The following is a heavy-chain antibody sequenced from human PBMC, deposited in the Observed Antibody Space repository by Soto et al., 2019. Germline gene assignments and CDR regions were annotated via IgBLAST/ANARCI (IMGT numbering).Heavy chain of an antibody. CDR1: GYTFTSYA. Sequence: ASVKVSCKASGYTFTSYAMHWVRQAPGQRLEWMGWINAGNGNTKYSQKFQGRVTITRDTSASTAYMELSSLRSEDTAVYYCAREISGWYSPYYYGMDVWGQGTTVTVSS. CDR3: AREISGWYSPYYYGMDV. D-gene: IGHD6-19*01. V-gene: IGHV1-3*01. J-gene: IGHJ6*02. CDR2: INAGNGNT.